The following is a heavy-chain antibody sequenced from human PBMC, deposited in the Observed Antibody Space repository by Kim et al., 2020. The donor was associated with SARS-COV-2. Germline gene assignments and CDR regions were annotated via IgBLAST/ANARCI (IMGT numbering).Heavy chain of an antibody. V-gene: IGHV3-23*01. D-gene: IGHD2-21*01. J-gene: IGHJ4*02. Sequence: GGSLRLSCAASGFTFSIYAMSWVRQAPGKGLEWVSTISGSGANTYYVDSVKGRFTISRDNSKNTLYLQLNGLRVEDTALYYCAKSVRVGGEGDNWGQGTLVTVSS. CDR2: ISGSGANT. CDR3: AKSVRVGGEGDN. CDR1: GFTFSIYA.